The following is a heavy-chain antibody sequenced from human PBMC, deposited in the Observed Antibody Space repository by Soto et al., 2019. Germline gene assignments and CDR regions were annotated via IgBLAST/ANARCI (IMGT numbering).Heavy chain of an antibody. CDR2: IGTAGDT. J-gene: IGHJ6*01. CDR3: ARSLPGIAAAGSYYYYGMDV. D-gene: IGHD6-13*01. Sequence: EVQLVESGGGLVQPGGSLRLSCAASGFTFSSYDMHWVRQATGKGLEWVSAIGTAGDTYYPGSVKGRFTISRENAKNSLYLQMNSLRAGDTAVYYCARSLPGIAAAGSYYYYGMDVW. V-gene: IGHV3-13*01. CDR1: GFTFSSYD.